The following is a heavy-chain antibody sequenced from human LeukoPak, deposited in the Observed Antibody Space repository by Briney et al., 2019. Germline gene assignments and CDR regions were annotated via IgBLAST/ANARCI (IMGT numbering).Heavy chain of an antibody. CDR1: GYTFTGYY. D-gene: IGHD3-22*01. CDR2: INPNSGGT. V-gene: IGHV1-2*02. J-gene: IGHJ4*02. Sequence: VASVKVSCKASGYTFTGYYMHWVRQAPGQGLEWMGWINPNSGGTNYAQKFQGRVTMTRDTSTSTVYMELSSLRSEDTAVYYCAREYYDSSGYYSGGDYWGQGTLVTVSS. CDR3: AREYYDSSGYYSGGDY.